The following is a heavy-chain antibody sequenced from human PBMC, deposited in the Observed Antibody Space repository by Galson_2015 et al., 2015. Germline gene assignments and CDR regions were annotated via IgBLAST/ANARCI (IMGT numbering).Heavy chain of an antibody. D-gene: IGHD3-16*01. CDR3: ARGGAMITFGGVLGY. Sequence: SLRLSCAASGFTFSSYGMHWVRQAPGKGLEWVAVIWYDGSNKYYADSVKGRFTISRDNSKNTLYLQMNSLRAEDTAVYYCARGGAMITFGGVLGYWGQGTLVTVSS. V-gene: IGHV3-33*01. J-gene: IGHJ4*02. CDR1: GFTFSSYG. CDR2: IWYDGSNK.